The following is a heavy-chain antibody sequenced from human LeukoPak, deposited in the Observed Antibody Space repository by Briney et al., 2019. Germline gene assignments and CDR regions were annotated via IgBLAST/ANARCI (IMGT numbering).Heavy chain of an antibody. CDR2: IYYSGST. Sequence: SETLSLTCTVSGGSINGYYWSWIRQPPGKGLEWIGYIYYSGSTTYSPSLKSRVTISLDTSKNQFSLKLSSVTAADTAVYYCARGDYGSGTYLWGSWGQGILVTVSP. D-gene: IGHD3-10*01. J-gene: IGHJ5*02. V-gene: IGHV4-59*01. CDR3: ARGDYGSGTYLWGS. CDR1: GGSINGYY.